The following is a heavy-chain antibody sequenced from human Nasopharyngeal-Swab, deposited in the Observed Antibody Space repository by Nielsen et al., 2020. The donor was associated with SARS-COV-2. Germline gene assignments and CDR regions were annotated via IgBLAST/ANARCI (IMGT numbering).Heavy chain of an antibody. CDR3: ATYYDILTGYSEAFDI. Sequence: GGSLRLSCAASGFIFNSYSMNWVRQAPGTGLEWVSYISSSSSTIYYADSVKGRFTISRDNAKNSLYLQMNSLRAEDTAVYYCATYYDILTGYSEAFDIWGHGTMVTVSS. D-gene: IGHD3-9*01. CDR2: ISSSSSTI. CDR1: GFIFNSYS. J-gene: IGHJ3*02. V-gene: IGHV3-48*04.